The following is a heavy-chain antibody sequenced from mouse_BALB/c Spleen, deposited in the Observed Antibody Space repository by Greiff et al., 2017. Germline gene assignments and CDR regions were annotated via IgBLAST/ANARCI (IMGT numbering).Heavy chain of an antibody. CDR1: GFTFSSYG. V-gene: IGHV5-6-3*01. J-gene: IGHJ4*01. CDR2: INSNGGST. Sequence: EVKLMESGGGLVQPGGSLKLSCAASGFTFSSYGMSWVRQTPDKRLELVATINSNGGSTYYPDSVKGRFTISRDNAKNTLYLQMSSLKSEDTAMYYCARGGGNYNYAMDYWGQGTSVTVSS. D-gene: IGHD2-1*01. CDR3: ARGGGNYNYAMDY.